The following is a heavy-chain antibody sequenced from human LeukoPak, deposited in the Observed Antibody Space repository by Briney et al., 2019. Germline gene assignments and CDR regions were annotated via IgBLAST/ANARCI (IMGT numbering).Heavy chain of an antibody. V-gene: IGHV4-59*11. D-gene: IGHD3-22*01. Sequence: SETLSLTCTVSGASISSHYWSWIRQPPGKGLEWIGYIYDTGGTNYNPSLKSRVTISPDTSKNQFSLNLSSVTAADTAAYYCARGHYYDNSGDYWGQGILVTVSS. CDR2: IYDTGGT. CDR1: GASISSHY. J-gene: IGHJ4*02. CDR3: ARGHYYDNSGDY.